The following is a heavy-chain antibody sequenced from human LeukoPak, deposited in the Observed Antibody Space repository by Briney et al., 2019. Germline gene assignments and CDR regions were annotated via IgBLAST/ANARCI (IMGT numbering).Heavy chain of an antibody. CDR2: ISVDGDAT. Sequence: PGGSLRLSCAAAGFTFGQYAMRWVRHAPGRGLELVAVISVDGDATHYVDSVKCRFSISRDQSRSSLHLQLYTLRTEDTALYHCAKDRGGYYGSGTSYYFYGMDVWGQGTTVIVSS. V-gene: IGHV3-43*02. J-gene: IGHJ6*02. CDR1: GFTFGQYA. CDR3: AKDRGGYYGSGTSYYFYGMDV. D-gene: IGHD3-10*01.